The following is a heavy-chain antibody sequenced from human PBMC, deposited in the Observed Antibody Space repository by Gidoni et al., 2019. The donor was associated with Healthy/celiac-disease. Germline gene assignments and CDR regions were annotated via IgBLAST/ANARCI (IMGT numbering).Heavy chain of an antibody. V-gene: IGHV4-39*07. CDR2: IYYSGST. Sequence: QLQLQESGPGLVKPSETLSLTCTVSVGSISSSSYYWGWIRQPPGKGLEWIGSIYYSGSTYYNPSLKSRVTISVDTSKNQFSLKLSSVTAADTAVYYCAKVEMALHYFDYWGQGTLVTVSS. CDR3: AKVEMALHYFDY. CDR1: VGSISSSSYY. J-gene: IGHJ4*02.